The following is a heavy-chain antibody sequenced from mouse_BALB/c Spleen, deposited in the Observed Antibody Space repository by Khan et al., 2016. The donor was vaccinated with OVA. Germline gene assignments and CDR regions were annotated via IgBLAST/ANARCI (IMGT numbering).Heavy chain of an antibody. D-gene: IGHD2-14*01. CDR3: SRGGAAFYRNDGGAMDY. CDR2: INTHSGGP. V-gene: IGHV9-4*02. CDR1: GYTFTTAG. J-gene: IGHJ4*01. Sequence: QIQLVQSGPELKKPGETVRISCKASGYTFTTAGMQWVQKMPGKGLKWIGWINTHSGGPKYAEDFKGRFALSLETSASIGYLQITNLKNEDTATYFCSRGGAAFYRNDGGAMDYWGQGTSVTVSS.